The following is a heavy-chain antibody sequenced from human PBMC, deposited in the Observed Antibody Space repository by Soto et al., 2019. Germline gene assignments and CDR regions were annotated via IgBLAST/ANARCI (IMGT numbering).Heavy chain of an antibody. J-gene: IGHJ4*02. CDR1: GYSFTSYW. D-gene: IGHD3-10*01. CDR2: IDPSDSYT. Sequence: EVQLVQSGAEVKKPGESLRISCKGSGYSFTSYWISWVRQMPGKGLEWMGRIDPSDSYTNYSPSFQGHVTISADKSISTAYLQWSSLKASDTAMYYCARHGKYYYGSGSYSRRPDDYWGQGTLVTVSS. CDR3: ARHGKYYYGSGSYSRRPDDY. V-gene: IGHV5-10-1*01.